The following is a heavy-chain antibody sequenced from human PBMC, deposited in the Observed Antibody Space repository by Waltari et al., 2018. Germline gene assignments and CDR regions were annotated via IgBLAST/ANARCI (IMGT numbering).Heavy chain of an antibody. D-gene: IGHD1-1*01. CDR2: IVPYIGNT. Sequence: QVQLVQSGAVMKKPGSSVKVSCKASEGTFNTYSVSWVRQAPGQGLEWLGRIVPYIGNTKCIQKLGGRFSISVDKSTTTAYMQLNRLRIEDTAMYFCARGRGDGWNVNTFDVWGQGTMVMVSA. CDR1: EGTFNTYS. V-gene: IGHV1-69*04. J-gene: IGHJ3*01. CDR3: ARGRGDGWNVNTFDV.